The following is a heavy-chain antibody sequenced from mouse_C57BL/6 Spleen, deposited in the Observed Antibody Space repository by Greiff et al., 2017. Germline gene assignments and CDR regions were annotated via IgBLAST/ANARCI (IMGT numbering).Heavy chain of an antibody. CDR1: GYAFTNYL. J-gene: IGHJ3*01. Sequence: VQLVESGAELVRPGTSVKVSCKASGYAFTNYLIEWVKQRPGQGLEWIGVINPGSGGTNYNEKFKGKATLTADKSSSTAYMQLSSLTSEDSAVYFCARESYYGNYEGFAYWGQGTLVTVSA. D-gene: IGHD2-1*01. CDR3: ARESYYGNYEGFAY. V-gene: IGHV1-54*01. CDR2: INPGSGGT.